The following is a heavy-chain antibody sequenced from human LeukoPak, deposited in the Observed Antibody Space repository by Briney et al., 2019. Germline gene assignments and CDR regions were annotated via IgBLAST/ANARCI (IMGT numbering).Heavy chain of an antibody. J-gene: IGHJ5*02. V-gene: IGHV1-3*01. D-gene: IGHD3-22*01. CDR1: GCTFSSNA. Sequence: ASLKVSCKASGCTFSSNAIHWVRQAPGQRLEWMGWINAGNGDTKYSQKFQGRVTITRDTSASTAYMELSSLRSEDTAVYYCARAPGLGRYYDSSGYSSGGGWFDPWGQGTLVTASS. CDR3: ARAPGLGRYYDSSGYSSGGGWFDP. CDR2: INAGNGDT.